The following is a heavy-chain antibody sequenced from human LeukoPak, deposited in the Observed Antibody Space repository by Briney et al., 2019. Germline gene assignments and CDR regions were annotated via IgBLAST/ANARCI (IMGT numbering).Heavy chain of an antibody. CDR3: ASGVLPDYYDSSGYHDY. CDR2: ISYDGSNK. CDR1: GFTFSSYA. J-gene: IGHJ4*02. D-gene: IGHD3-22*01. V-gene: IGHV3-30*01. Sequence: GGSLRLSCAASGFTFSSYAMHWVRQAPGKGLEWVAVISYDGSNKYYADSVKGRFTISRDNSKNRLYLQMNSLRAEDTAVYYCASGVLPDYYDSSGYHDYWGQGTLVTVSS.